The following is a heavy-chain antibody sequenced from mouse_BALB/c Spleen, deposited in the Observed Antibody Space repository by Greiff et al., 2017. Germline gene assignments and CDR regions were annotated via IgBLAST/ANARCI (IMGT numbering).Heavy chain of an antibody. CDR2: IDPANGNT. V-gene: IGHV14-3*02. CDR3: ARPLGYFDY. CDR1: GFNIKDTY. Sequence: EVKLLESGAELVKPGASVKLSCTASGFNIKDTYMHWVKQRPEQGLEWIGRIDPANGNTKYDPKFQGKATITADTSSNTAYLQLSSLTSEDTAVYYCARPLGYFDYWGQGTTLTVSS. J-gene: IGHJ2*01.